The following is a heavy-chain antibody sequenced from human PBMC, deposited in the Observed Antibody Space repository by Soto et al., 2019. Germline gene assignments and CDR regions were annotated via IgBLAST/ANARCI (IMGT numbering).Heavy chain of an antibody. J-gene: IGHJ4*02. CDR3: ECAYFYSDIGGYSSY. CDR2: MNPNSGNT. Sequence: GASVKVSCKASGYTFTSYDINWVRQATGQGLERMGWMNPNSGNTGYAQKFQGRVTMTRNTSISTAYMELSSLRSEDTAVYYCECAYFYSDIGGYSSYWGKGTLVTVPS. V-gene: IGHV1-8*01. CDR1: GYTFTSYD. D-gene: IGHD3-22*01.